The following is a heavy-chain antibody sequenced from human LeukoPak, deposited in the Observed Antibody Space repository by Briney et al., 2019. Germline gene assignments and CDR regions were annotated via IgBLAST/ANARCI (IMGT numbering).Heavy chain of an antibody. CDR3: ARAPDAFDI. J-gene: IGHJ3*02. Sequence: GASLQISCEGSGYIFTSYWIGWVRQLPGKGLEWMGIIYPGDSDTRYSPSFEGQVTISADKSISTAYLQWSSLKASDTAMYYCARAPDAFDIWGQGTMVTVSS. V-gene: IGHV5-51*01. CDR1: GYIFTSYW. CDR2: IYPGDSDT.